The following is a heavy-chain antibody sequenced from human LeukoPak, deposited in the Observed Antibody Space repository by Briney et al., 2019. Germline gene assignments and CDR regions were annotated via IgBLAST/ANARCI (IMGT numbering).Heavy chain of an antibody. V-gene: IGHV3-21*01. J-gene: IGHJ4*02. CDR3: ARVDITFGGVIVVFDY. CDR2: ISSSSSYI. D-gene: IGHD3-16*02. CDR1: GFTFSSYS. Sequence: GGSLRLSCAASGFTFSSYSMNWVRQAPGKGLEWVSSISSSSSYIYYADSVKGRFTISRDNAKNSLYLQMNSLRAGDTAVYYCARVDITFGGVIVVFDYWGQGTLVTVSS.